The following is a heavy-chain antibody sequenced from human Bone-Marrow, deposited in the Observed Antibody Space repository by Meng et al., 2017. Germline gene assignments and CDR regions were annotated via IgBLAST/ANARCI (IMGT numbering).Heavy chain of an antibody. D-gene: IGHD4-17*01. J-gene: IGHJ6*02. V-gene: IGHV1-46*01. CDR2: INPSGGST. Sequence: ASVKVSCKASGYTFTSYYMHWVRQAPGQGLEWMGIINPSGGSTSYAQKFQGRVTMTRDTSTSTVYMELSSLRSEDTAVYYCARVGFATVTTGPPADYGMDVWGQGTTVTV. CDR1: GYTFTSYY. CDR3: ARVGFATVTTGPPADYGMDV.